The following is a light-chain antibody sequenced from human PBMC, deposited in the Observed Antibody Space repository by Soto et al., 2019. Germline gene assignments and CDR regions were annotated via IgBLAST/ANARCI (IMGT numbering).Light chain of an antibody. CDR2: GAS. V-gene: IGKV3-20*01. J-gene: IGKJ5*01. CDR1: QSVTSSS. CDR3: QQYGSSPT. Sequence: EIVLTQSPGTLSLSPVERATLSCRASQSVTSSSLAWYQQKPGQAPRLLIYGASSRATGIPDRFSGSGSGTDFTLTISRLEPEDFAVYYCQQYGSSPTFGQGTRLEIK.